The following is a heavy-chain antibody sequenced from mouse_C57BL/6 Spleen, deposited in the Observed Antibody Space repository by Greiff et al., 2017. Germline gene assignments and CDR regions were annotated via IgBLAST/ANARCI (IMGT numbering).Heavy chain of an antibody. J-gene: IGHJ3*01. CDR2: INPGDGDT. V-gene: IGHV1-80*01. CDR1: GYAFSSYW. Sequence: QVQLQQSGAELVKPGASVKISCKASGYAFSSYWMNWVKQRPGKGLEWIGQINPGDGDTNYNGKFKGKATLTADKSSSTAYMQLSSLTSEDSAVYFCERSGSNPVAYWGQGTLVTVSA. CDR3: ERSGSNPVAY. D-gene: IGHD1-1*01.